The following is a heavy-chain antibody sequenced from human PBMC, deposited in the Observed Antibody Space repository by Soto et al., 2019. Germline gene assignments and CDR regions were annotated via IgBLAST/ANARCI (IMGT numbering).Heavy chain of an antibody. J-gene: IGHJ4*02. CDR1: GYHFNTFD. CDR3: AGGNFRY. Sequence: GXAVKVSNKASGYHFNTFDIYWVRQATGHGLEWMGWMNPNSGNTGYAQELRGRVTMTRNTSNTTAYMELTSLTSDDTGVYYCAGGNFRYWGQGTLVTVSS. CDR2: MNPNSGNT. V-gene: IGHV1-8*02.